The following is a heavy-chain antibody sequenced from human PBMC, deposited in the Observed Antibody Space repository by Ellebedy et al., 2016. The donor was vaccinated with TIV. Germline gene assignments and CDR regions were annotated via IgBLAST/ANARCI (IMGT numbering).Heavy chain of an antibody. J-gene: IGHJ6*02. Sequence: AASVKVSCTASGNTFDGFYIQWVRQAPGQGLEWMGWINPNSGVTIFAQKFRGRVSMTRDSSISTIYMELSSLTSDDTAVYFCARTLGYCSDLICPGMDVWGQGTTVTVSS. D-gene: IGHD2-15*01. CDR2: INPNSGVT. CDR3: ARTLGYCSDLICPGMDV. V-gene: IGHV1-2*02. CDR1: GNTFDGFY.